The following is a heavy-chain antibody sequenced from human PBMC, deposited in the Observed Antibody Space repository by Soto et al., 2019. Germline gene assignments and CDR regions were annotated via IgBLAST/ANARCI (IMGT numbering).Heavy chain of an antibody. CDR1: GASMSSGGYY. D-gene: IGHD6-6*01. CDR2: IYYSGST. Sequence: QVQLQESGPGLVKPSQTLSLTCTVSGASMSSGGYYWTWIRQSPGKGLEWIGYIYYSGSTYYNPSLESSVAISLDTSRSQFSLTLHSVTAADTAIYYCARDRHNNFFDPWGQGTLVTVSS. CDR3: ARDRHNNFFDP. J-gene: IGHJ5*02. V-gene: IGHV4-31*03.